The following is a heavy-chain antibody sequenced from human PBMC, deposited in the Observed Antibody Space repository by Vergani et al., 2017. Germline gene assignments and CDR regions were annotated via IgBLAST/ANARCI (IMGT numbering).Heavy chain of an antibody. V-gene: IGHV1-69*09. CDR3: ASRFRQHSGYFGGAGSNYGMDV. CDR1: GYTFSGYY. J-gene: IGHJ6*02. D-gene: IGHD5-12*01. Sequence: QVQLVQSGAEVKMPGASVKVSCKASGYTFSGYYMHWVRQAPGQGLEWMGRIIPILGIANYAQKFQGRVTITADKSTSTAYMELSSLRSEDTAVYYCASRFRQHSGYFGGAGSNYGMDVWGQGTTVTVSS. CDR2: IIPILGIA.